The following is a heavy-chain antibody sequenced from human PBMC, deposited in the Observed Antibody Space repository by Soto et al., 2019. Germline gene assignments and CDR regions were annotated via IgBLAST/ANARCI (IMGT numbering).Heavy chain of an antibody. CDR2: IYYSGST. CDR3: ARDTSVSSLAYSGSYGYFDL. D-gene: IGHD1-26*01. Sequence: PSETLFLTCTVSGGSISSGGYYWSWIRQHPGKGLEWIGYIYYSGSTYYNPSLKSRVTISVDTSKNQFSLKLSSVTAADTAVYYCARDTSVSSLAYSGSYGYFDLWGRGTLVTVSS. V-gene: IGHV4-31*03. CDR1: GGSISSGGYY. J-gene: IGHJ2*01.